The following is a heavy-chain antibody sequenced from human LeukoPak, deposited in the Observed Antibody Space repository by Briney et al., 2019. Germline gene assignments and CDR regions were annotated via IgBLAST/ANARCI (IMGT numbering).Heavy chain of an antibody. CDR1: GFSFSTSA. Sequence: GGSLRLSCAASGFSFSTSAMSWVRHAPGKGLEWVSTISGSAATTYYTDSVKGRFTISRDNSRDTVYLRMKSLRVEDTAVYYCAKRGRMLAYAFEIWGQGTMVTVSS. CDR3: AKRGRMLAYAFEI. D-gene: IGHD2-8*01. J-gene: IGHJ3*02. V-gene: IGHV3-23*01. CDR2: ISGSAATT.